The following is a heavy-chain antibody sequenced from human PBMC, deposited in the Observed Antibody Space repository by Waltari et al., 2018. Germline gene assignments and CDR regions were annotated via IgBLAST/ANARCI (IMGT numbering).Heavy chain of an antibody. CDR3: VRSATGQSFHF. CDR2: VRNKAYSYTK. CDR1: WFHSKDFF. D-gene: IGHD3-9*01. J-gene: IGHJ4*02. Sequence: EVSVAASGGGVVQSGGTLRVSRAASWFHSKDFFMVAFRQAPGKGLEWVGRVRNKAYSYTKEYAASVKDRFTISRDDSKNSLYLQMNGLKTEDAAVYHCVRSATGQSFHFWGQGTVVTVSS. V-gene: IGHV3-72*01.